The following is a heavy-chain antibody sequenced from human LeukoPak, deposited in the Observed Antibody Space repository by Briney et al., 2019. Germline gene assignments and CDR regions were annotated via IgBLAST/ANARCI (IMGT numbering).Heavy chain of an antibody. CDR3: ARCLLWLHALDQ. J-gene: IGHJ4*02. CDR1: EFTFSRFW. CDR2: IKHDGSEK. Sequence: GGSLRLSCAGSEFTFSRFWLSWVRHAPGKGLEWVANIKHDGSEKYYVDSVKRGVTISRDNAKHSLFLQMTSLRADDTAVYYCARCLLWLHALDQWGQGTLVTVSS. D-gene: IGHD5-18*01. V-gene: IGHV3-7*01.